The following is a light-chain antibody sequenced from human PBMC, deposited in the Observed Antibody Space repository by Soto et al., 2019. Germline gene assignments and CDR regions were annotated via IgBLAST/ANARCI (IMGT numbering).Light chain of an antibody. CDR2: KAS. CDR3: QHYNIYSEA. Sequence: DIQMTQSPSTLSGSVGDRVTITCRASQTISSWWAWYQQKPGKAPKLLIYKASTLKSGVPSRFSGSGSGTEFTHTNNSLQPDDFATYYCQHYNIYSEAFGQGTKVELK. CDR1: QTISSW. J-gene: IGKJ1*01. V-gene: IGKV1-5*03.